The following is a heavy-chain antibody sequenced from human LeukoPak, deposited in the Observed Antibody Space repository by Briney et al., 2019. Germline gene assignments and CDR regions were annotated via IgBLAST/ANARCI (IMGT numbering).Heavy chain of an antibody. CDR1: GDSISSSSYY. CDR3: ARCIAVAGIRYFDY. D-gene: IGHD6-19*01. CDR2: IYCSGRT. Sequence: SDTQSLTRTFSGDSISSSSYYWGWIRQPPAKGLEWNGSIYCSGRTYYKPSLKSRVTISVDTSKNQFSLKLSSVTAADTAVYYCARCIAVAGIRYFDYWGQGTLVTVSS. V-gene: IGHV4-39*01. J-gene: IGHJ4*02.